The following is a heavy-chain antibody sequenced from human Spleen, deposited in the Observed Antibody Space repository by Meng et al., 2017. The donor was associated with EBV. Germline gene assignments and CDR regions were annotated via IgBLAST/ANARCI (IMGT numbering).Heavy chain of an antibody. D-gene: IGHD3-10*01. J-gene: IGHJ5*02. Sequence: QRQPQVWGPGLVKPSETLSLTCPVSGGSSSSSVYYWGWIRQPPGKGLEWIGSIYYSGSTYYNPSLKSRVTISLDTSKNHFSLKLSSANAADTAVYYCARDKVVVVRGVEYSWFDPWGQGTLVTVSS. CDR3: ARDKVVVVRGVEYSWFDP. CDR1: GGSSSSSVYY. V-gene: IGHV4-39*07. CDR2: IYYSGST.